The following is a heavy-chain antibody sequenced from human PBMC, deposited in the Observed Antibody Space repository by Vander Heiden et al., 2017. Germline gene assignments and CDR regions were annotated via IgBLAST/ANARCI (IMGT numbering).Heavy chain of an antibody. CDR3: ARGVRRADYDDSSGYLDY. D-gene: IGHD3-22*01. Sequence: QVQLQQWGAGLLKPSETLSLTCAVYGGSFSGYYWSWIRQPPGTGLEWIGEINHSGSTNYNTSLKRRGTISVDTSKNQFSRKLSSVTAAETAVYYCARGVRRADYDDSSGYLDYWGQGTMVTVCS. CDR1: GGSFSGYY. V-gene: IGHV4-34*01. J-gene: IGHJ4*02. CDR2: INHSGST.